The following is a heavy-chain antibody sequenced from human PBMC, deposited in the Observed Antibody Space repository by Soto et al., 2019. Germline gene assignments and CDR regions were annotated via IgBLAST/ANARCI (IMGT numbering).Heavy chain of an antibody. V-gene: IGHV5-51*01. D-gene: IGHD3-22*01. J-gene: IGHJ4*02. CDR1: GYSFTSYW. Sequence: GESLKISCKGSGYSFTSYWIGWVRQMPGKGLEWMGIIYPGDSDTRYSPSFQGQVTISADKSISTAYLQWSSLKASDTAMYYCARHLPHYHDSSGYYSLGYWGQGTLVTVSS. CDR2: IYPGDSDT. CDR3: ARHLPHYHDSSGYYSLGY.